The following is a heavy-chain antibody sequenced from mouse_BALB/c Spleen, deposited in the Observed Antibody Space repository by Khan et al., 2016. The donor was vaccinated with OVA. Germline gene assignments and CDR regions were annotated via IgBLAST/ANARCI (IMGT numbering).Heavy chain of an antibody. CDR3: ARDDSRYNYAMDY. J-gene: IGHJ4*01. Sequence: EVQLVESGPGLVKPSQSLSLTCTVTGYSITSDYAWNWIRQFPGNKLEWMGYISSSGSTNYNPALKSLISITRDTSKNQFFLQLNSVTTEDTATYYCARDDSRYNYAMDYWGQGTSVTVSS. CDR2: ISSSGST. D-gene: IGHD2-4*01. V-gene: IGHV3-2*02. CDR1: GYSITSDYA.